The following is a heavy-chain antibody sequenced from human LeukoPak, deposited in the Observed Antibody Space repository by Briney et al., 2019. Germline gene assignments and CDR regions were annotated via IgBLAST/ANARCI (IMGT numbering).Heavy chain of an antibody. CDR3: AAGGGYPQGFYYFDY. J-gene: IGHJ4*02. Sequence: SEALSLTCTVSGDSTRSSSYSWGWIRQPPGKGLEWIVSIYYSGSTYYNPSLKSRVTISVDTSKKQFSLKLSSVTAADTAVYYCAAGGGYPQGFYYFDYWGQGTLVTVSS. D-gene: IGHD5-12*01. V-gene: IGHV4-39*01. CDR2: IYYSGST. CDR1: GDSTRSSSYS.